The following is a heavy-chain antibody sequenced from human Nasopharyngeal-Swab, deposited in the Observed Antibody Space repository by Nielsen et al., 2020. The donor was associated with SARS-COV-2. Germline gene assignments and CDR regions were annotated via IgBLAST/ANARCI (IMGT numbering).Heavy chain of an antibody. CDR2: IKQDGSEI. Sequence: GESLKISCAASGFTFSNYGMSWVRQAPGKGLEWVANIKQDGSEIYYVDSLKGRFTISRDNAKNSLYLQMNSLRAEDTAVYYCARLKYDFWNGPPEDYWGQGTLVTVSS. V-gene: IGHV3-7*01. J-gene: IGHJ4*02. CDR1: GFTFSNYG. CDR3: ARLKYDFWNGPPEDY. D-gene: IGHD3-3*01.